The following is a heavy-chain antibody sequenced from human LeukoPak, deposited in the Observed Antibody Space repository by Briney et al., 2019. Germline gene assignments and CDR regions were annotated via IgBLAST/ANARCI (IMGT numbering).Heavy chain of an antibody. CDR3: ARVLPQLVIDY. D-gene: IGHD6-13*01. J-gene: IGHJ4*02. CDR1: GFTFDDYG. V-gene: IGHV3-20*01. Sequence: GGSLRLSCAASGFTFDDYGMSWVRQAPGKGLEWVSGINWNGGSTGYADSVKGRFTISRDNAKNSLYLQMNSLRAEDTALYHCARVLPQLVIDYWGQGTLVTVSS. CDR2: INWNGGST.